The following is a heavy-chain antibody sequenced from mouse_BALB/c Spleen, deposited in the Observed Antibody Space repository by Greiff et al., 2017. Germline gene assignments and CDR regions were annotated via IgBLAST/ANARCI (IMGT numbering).Heavy chain of an antibody. J-gene: IGHJ3*01. V-gene: IGHV1S22*01. CDR3: TGSRTAWFAY. Sequence: LQQPGSELVRPGASVKLSCKASGYTFTSYWMHWVKQRHGQGLEWIGNIYPGSGSTNYDEKFKSKGTLTVDTSSSTAYMLLSSLTTEDSAVYYCTGSRTAWFAYWGQGTLVTVSA. CDR2: IYPGSGST. CDR1: GYTFTSYW. D-gene: IGHD3-3*01.